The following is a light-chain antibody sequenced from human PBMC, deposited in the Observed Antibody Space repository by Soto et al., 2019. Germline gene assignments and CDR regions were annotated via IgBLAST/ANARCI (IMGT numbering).Light chain of an antibody. J-gene: IGLJ2*01. V-gene: IGLV2-14*01. CDR1: NSDIGGFPY. CDR2: EVS. Sequence: QSALTQPAYVSGSPGQSITISCTGTNSDIGGFPYVSWYQQHPGKAPKLMIYEVSNRPSGVSNRFSGSKSGNTASLTISGLQAEDEADYYCTSYTVSTTVVFGGGTQLAVL. CDR3: TSYTVSTTVV.